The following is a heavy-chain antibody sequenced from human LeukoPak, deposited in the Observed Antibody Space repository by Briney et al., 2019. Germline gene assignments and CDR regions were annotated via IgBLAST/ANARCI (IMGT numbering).Heavy chain of an antibody. CDR1: GFTFSNNW. D-gene: IGHD4-23*01. CDR2: IKQDGSEK. V-gene: IGHV3-7*03. CDR3: AKGTTVVTKPS. Sequence: SGGSLRLSCAASGFTFSNNWMTWVRQAPGKGLEWVANIKQDGSEKYYVDSVKGRFTISRDNVKNSLYLQMDSLRAEDTAVYYCAKGTTVVTKPSWGQGTLVTVSS. J-gene: IGHJ4*02.